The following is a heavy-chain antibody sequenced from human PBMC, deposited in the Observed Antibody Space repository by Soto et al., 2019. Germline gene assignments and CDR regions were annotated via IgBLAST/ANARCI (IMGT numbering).Heavy chain of an antibody. CDR3: ARASILGAFDI. CDR2: INHSGST. CDR1: GGSFSGYY. V-gene: IGHV4-34*01. Sequence: QVQLQQWGAGLLKPSETLSLTCAVYGGSFSGYYWSWIRQPPGKGLEWIGEINHSGSTNYNPSLKSRVTISVDTSKNQFSLKLSSVTAADTAVYYCARASILGAFDIWGQGTMVTVSS. J-gene: IGHJ3*02. D-gene: IGHD6-6*01.